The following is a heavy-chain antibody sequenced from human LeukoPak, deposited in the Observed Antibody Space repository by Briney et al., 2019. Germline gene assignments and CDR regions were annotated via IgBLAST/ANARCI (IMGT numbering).Heavy chain of an antibody. J-gene: IGHJ4*02. CDR1: GYTFTGYY. CDR2: INPNSGGT. D-gene: IGHD2-2*01. CDR3: ARGSEYQLLFEDY. V-gene: IGHV1-2*02. Sequence: ASVKVSCKASGYTFTGYYMHWVRQATGQGLEWMGWINPNSGGTNYAQKFQGRVTMTRDTSISTAYMELSRLRSDDTAVYYCARGSEYQLLFEDYWGQGTLVTVSS.